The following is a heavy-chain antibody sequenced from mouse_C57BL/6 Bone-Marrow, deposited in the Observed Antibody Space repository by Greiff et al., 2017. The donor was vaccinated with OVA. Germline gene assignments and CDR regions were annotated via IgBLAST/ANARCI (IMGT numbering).Heavy chain of an antibody. Sequence: QVQLQQSGAELAKPGASVKLSCKASGYTFTSYWMHWVKQRPGQGLEWIGYINPSSGYTKYNQKFKDKATLTADKSSSTAYMQLSSLTYEDSAVYYCARMVASNLPPVVATRDWYFDVWGTGTTVTVSS. CDR1: GYTFTSYW. J-gene: IGHJ1*03. CDR2: INPSSGYT. D-gene: IGHD1-1*01. CDR3: ARMVASNLPPVVATRDWYFDV. V-gene: IGHV1-7*01.